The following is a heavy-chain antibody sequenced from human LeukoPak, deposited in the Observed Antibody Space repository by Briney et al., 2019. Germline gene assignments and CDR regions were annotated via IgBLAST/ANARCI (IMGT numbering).Heavy chain of an antibody. J-gene: IGHJ6*03. CDR3: ARDAYSSKYYYYYYMDV. CDR1: GFTFSSYA. CDR2: IYSGGST. Sequence: GGSLRLSCAASGFTFSSYAMSWVRQAPGKGLEWVSVIYSGGSTYYADSVKGRFTISRDNSKNTLYLQMNSLRAEDTAVYYCARDAYSSKYYYYYYMDVWGKGTTVTISS. V-gene: IGHV3-66*01. D-gene: IGHD6-13*01.